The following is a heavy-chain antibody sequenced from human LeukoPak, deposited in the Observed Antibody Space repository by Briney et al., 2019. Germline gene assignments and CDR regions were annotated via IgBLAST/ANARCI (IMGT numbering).Heavy chain of an antibody. Sequence: GGSLRLSCAASGFTFSSHSMNWVRQAPGKGLEWVSYISSSSSPIYYADSVKGRFTISRDNAKNSLYLQMNSLRAEDTAVYYCARAGNSGSFNYWGQGTLVTVSS. V-gene: IGHV3-48*01. D-gene: IGHD6-25*01. J-gene: IGHJ4*02. CDR1: GFTFSSHS. CDR2: ISSSSSPI. CDR3: ARAGNSGSFNY.